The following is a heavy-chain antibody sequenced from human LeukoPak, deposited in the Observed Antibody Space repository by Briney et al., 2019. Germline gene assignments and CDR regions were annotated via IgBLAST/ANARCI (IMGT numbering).Heavy chain of an antibody. CDR2: ISWDGSTT. Sequence: PGGSLRLSCAASKFTFDDYAMHWVRQAPGKGLEWVSLISWDGSTTYYADSVKGRFTISRDNSKNSLYLQMNSLRAEDTALYYCAKGGKDTAMLNGYWGQGTLVTVSS. V-gene: IGHV3-43D*03. CDR1: KFTFDDYA. J-gene: IGHJ4*02. D-gene: IGHD5-18*01. CDR3: AKGGKDTAMLNGY.